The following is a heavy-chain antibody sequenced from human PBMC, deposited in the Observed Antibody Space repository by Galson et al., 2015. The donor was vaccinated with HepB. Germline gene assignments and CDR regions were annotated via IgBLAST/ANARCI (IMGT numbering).Heavy chain of an antibody. CDR1: GYTFTSYG. D-gene: IGHD3-3*01. CDR2: ISAYNGNT. V-gene: IGHV1-18*04. Sequence: SVKVSCKASGYTFTSYGISWVRQAPGQGLEWMGWISAYNGNTNYAQKLQGRVTMTTDTSTSTAYMELRSLRSDDTAVYYCARDPNTVRVVPYYFDYWGQGTLVTVSS. J-gene: IGHJ4*02. CDR3: ARDPNTVRVVPYYFDY.